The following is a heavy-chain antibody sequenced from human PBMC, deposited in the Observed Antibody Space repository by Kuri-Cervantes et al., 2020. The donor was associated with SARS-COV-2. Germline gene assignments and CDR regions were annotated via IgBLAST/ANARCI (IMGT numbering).Heavy chain of an antibody. D-gene: IGHD2-2*01. J-gene: IGHJ5*02. CDR2: INHSGST. CDR1: GGSFSGYY. CDR3: ARDLGYCSSTSCYPWGWFDP. V-gene: IGHV4-34*01. Sequence: SQTLSLTCAVYGGSFSGYYWSWIRQPPGKGLEWIGEINHSGSTNYNPSLKSRVTISVDTSKNQFSLKLSSVTAADTAVYYCARDLGYCSSTSCYPWGWFDPWGQGTLVTVSS.